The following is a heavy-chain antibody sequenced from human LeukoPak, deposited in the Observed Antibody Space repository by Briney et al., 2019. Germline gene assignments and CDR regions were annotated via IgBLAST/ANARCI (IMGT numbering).Heavy chain of an antibody. V-gene: IGHV1-8*01. CDR2: MNPNSGNT. Sequence: GASVKVSCKASGYTFTSYDINWVRQATGQGLEWMGWMNPNSGNTGYAQKFQGRVTMTRNTSISTAYMELSSLRSEDTAVYYCAGGLRHYYGSGSYFWSDAFDIWGQGTMVTVSS. CDR1: GYTFTSYD. J-gene: IGHJ3*02. D-gene: IGHD3-10*01. CDR3: AGGLRHYYGSGSYFWSDAFDI.